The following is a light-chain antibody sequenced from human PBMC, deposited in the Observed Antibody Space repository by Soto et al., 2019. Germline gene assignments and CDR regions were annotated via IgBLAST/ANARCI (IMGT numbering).Light chain of an antibody. CDR2: GAS. V-gene: IGKV3-15*01. CDR1: QSIGLA. J-gene: IGKJ5*01. Sequence: EIVLTQSPATLSLSPGERATLSCRASQSIGLAIAWYQHKPGQAPRLLIYGASTRATGIPARFSGSGSGTEFTLSISSLQSEDFAVYYCQQYNSWPPITFGQGTRLEIK. CDR3: QQYNSWPPIT.